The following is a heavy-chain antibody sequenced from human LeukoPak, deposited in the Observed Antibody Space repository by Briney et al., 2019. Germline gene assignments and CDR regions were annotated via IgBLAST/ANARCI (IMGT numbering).Heavy chain of an antibody. Sequence: GSLRLSCAASGFTFSSYAMSWVRQAPGKGLEWVSAISGSGGSTYYADSVKGRFTISRDNSKNTLYLQMNSLRAEDTAVYYCAKDLWTYYYDSSEVNWFDPWGQGTLVTVSS. CDR1: GFTFSSYA. J-gene: IGHJ5*02. CDR2: ISGSGGST. D-gene: IGHD3-22*01. CDR3: AKDLWTYYYDSSEVNWFDP. V-gene: IGHV3-23*01.